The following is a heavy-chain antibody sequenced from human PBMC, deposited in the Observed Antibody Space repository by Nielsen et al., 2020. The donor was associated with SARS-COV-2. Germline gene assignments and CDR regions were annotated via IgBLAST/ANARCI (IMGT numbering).Heavy chain of an antibody. D-gene: IGHD4-17*01. V-gene: IGHV1-2*02. CDR3: ARGVTVMHYYYGMDV. Sequence: ASVKVSCKASGYTFTGYYMHWVRQAPGQGLEWMGWINPNSGGTNYAQKFQGRVTMTRNTSISTAYMELSSLRSEDTAVYYCARGVTVMHYYYGMDVWGQGTTVTVSS. J-gene: IGHJ6*02. CDR2: INPNSGGT. CDR1: GYTFTGYY.